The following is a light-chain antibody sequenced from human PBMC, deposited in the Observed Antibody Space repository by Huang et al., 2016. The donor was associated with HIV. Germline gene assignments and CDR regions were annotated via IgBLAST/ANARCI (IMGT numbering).Light chain of an antibody. V-gene: IGKV3-15*01. CDR3: QQYESWPPLT. CDR1: QSVRDK. Sequence: EIVMTQSPDPLSVSPGERATLSCRASQSVRDKLAWYQQKPGQAPRLLLHATSTRAAGVPARFSGSGSGTECTLTISSMQSEDRGVYYCQQYESWPPLTFGGGTKVEIK. J-gene: IGKJ4*01. CDR2: ATS.